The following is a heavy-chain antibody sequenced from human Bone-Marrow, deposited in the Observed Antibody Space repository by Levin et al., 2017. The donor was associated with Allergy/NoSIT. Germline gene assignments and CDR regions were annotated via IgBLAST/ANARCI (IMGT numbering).Heavy chain of an antibody. CDR2: IWYDGSNE. CDR3: TRCDNPLCFDF. V-gene: IGHV3-33*01. Sequence: QRGESLKISCAASGFIFSSYGMHWVRQAPGKGLECVAVIWYDGSNEDYADSVKGRFTISRDNSKNTLYLQMNSLRAEDTALYYCTRCDNPLCFDFWGPGTLVTVSS. D-gene: IGHD1-1*01. J-gene: IGHJ4*02. CDR1: GFIFSSYG.